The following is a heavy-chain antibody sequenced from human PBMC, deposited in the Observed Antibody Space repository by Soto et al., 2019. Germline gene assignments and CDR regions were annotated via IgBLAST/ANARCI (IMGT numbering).Heavy chain of an antibody. Sequence: EVQLVESGGGLVQPGGSLRLSCVAYGFTLSNYWMHWVRQVPGRGLEWVANIKPDGSVKHYVDSVKGRFTISRDNAKNSMFLQMYSLTADDTAVYHCARVIWGEEGYWGLGILVTDSS. D-gene: IGHD3-16*01. CDR3: ARVIWGEEGY. CDR1: GFTLSNYW. CDR2: IKPDGSVK. V-gene: IGHV3-7*05. J-gene: IGHJ4*02.